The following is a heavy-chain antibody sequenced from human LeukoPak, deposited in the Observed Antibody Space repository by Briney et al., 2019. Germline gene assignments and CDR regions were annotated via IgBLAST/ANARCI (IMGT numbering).Heavy chain of an antibody. Sequence: GGSLRLSCAASGFIFSSYAMHWVRQAPGKGLEWVSSISGGGSSTYYADSVKGRFTISRDNSKNTLYLQMNSLRAEDTAVYYCARPARRYCSSTSCYPGDYWGQGTLVTVSS. D-gene: IGHD2-2*01. CDR3: ARPARRYCSSTSCYPGDY. V-gene: IGHV3-NL1*01. CDR1: GFIFSSYA. J-gene: IGHJ4*02. CDR2: ISGGGSST.